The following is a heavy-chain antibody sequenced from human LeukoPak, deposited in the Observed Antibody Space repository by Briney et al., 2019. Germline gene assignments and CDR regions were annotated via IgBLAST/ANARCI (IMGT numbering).Heavy chain of an antibody. J-gene: IGHJ4*02. Sequence: ASVKVSCKASGYTFTGYYIHWVRQAPGQGLEWMGWINPNSGSTNYAQKFQGRVTMTRDTSISTAYMELSRLRSDDTAVYYCARGLPGVAYNDYWGQGTLVTVSS. V-gene: IGHV1-2*02. CDR2: INPNSGST. CDR1: GYTFTGYY. CDR3: ARGLPGVAYNDY. D-gene: IGHD3-10*01.